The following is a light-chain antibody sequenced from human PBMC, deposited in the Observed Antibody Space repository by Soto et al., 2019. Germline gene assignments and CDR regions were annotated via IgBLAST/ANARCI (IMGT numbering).Light chain of an antibody. V-gene: IGLV1-44*01. J-gene: IGLJ1*01. Sequence: QSVLTQPPSASGTPGQRVTISCSGSSSHIGSNTVNWYQQLPGTAPKLLIYSNNQRPSGVPDRFSGSKSGTSASLAISGLQSEAEADYYCAAWDDSLNAFYVFGTGTKLTVL. CDR1: SSHIGSNT. CDR2: SNN. CDR3: AAWDDSLNAFYV.